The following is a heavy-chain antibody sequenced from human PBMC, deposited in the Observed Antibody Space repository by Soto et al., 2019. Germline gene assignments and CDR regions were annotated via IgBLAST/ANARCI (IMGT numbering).Heavy chain of an antibody. CDR2: INAGNGNT. CDR1: GYTFTSYA. Sequence: GASVKVSCKASGYTFTSYAMHWVRQAPGQRLEWMGWINAGNGNTKYSQKFQGRVTITRDTSASTAYMELSSLRSEDTAVYYCPRVDDFWRIDYIFWVQGTLVTVSS. D-gene: IGHD3-3*01. J-gene: IGHJ4*02. CDR3: PRVDDFWRIDYIF. V-gene: IGHV1-3*01.